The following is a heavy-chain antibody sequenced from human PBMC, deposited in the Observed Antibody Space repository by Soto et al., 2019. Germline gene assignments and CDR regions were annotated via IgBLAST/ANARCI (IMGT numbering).Heavy chain of an antibody. V-gene: IGHV3-66*01. J-gene: IGHJ6*03. D-gene: IGHD2-15*01. CDR2: IQSGGTT. CDR3: ARDDILCSGGSCYGVPMHV. Sequence: EVHLVESGGGLVQPGGSLRLSCAASGFTVSSKYMSWVRQAPGKGLEWVSLIQSGGTTYYADSVKGRFTISRDSSKNMLHLQMDSRRAEDTAVYYCARDDILCSGGSCYGVPMHVWGKGTTVTVSS. CDR1: GFTVSSKY.